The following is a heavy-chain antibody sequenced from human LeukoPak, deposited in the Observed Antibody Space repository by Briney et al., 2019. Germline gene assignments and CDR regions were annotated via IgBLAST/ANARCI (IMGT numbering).Heavy chain of an antibody. Sequence: SVKVSCKASGGTFSNYASSWVRQAPGQGLEWMGGIIPIFRTTNYAEQFQGRVTITTDESTNTAYLDLSSLRSEDTAVYYCAKDDGSATMGFDSWGQGTLVSVSS. V-gene: IGHV1-69*05. CDR1: GGTFSNYA. CDR3: AKDDGSATMGFDS. CDR2: IIPIFRTT. J-gene: IGHJ5*01. D-gene: IGHD1-26*01.